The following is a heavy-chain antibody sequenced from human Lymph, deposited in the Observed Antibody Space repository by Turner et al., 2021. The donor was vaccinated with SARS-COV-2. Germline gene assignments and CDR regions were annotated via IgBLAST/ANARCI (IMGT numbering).Heavy chain of an antibody. CDR1: GFTVSSSY. CDR3: ARAWGRYSYGFDY. CDR2: IYSGGST. J-gene: IGHJ4*02. D-gene: IGHD5-18*01. V-gene: IGHV3-66*01. Sequence: VQLVESGGGLVQPWGSLRLSCAASGFTVSSSYMSWVRQAPGKGLEWVAIIYSGGSTYCADSVKGRFTISRGNSKNTLYLQMNSLRAEDTAVYYCARAWGRYSYGFDYWGQGTLVTVSS.